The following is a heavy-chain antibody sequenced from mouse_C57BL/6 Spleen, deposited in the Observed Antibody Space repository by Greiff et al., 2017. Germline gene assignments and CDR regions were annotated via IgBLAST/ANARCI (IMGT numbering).Heavy chain of an antibody. CDR1: GFTFSDYY. D-gene: IGHD1-1*01. CDR3: ESENGSGVFAY. J-gene: IGHJ3*01. CDR2: INYDGSST. Sequence: EVKLVESEGGLVQPGSSMKLSCTASGFTFSDYYMAWVRQVPEKGLEWVANINYDGSSTYYLDSLKSRFIISRDNAKNILYLQMSSLKSEDTATYACESENGSGVFAYWGQGTLVTVSA. V-gene: IGHV5-16*01.